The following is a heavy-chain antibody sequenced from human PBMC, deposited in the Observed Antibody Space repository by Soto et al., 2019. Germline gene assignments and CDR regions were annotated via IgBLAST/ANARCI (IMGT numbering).Heavy chain of an antibody. CDR2: IIPIFGTA. CDR1: GGTFSSYA. D-gene: IGHD6-13*01. V-gene: IGHV1-69*01. J-gene: IGHJ4*02. CDR3: AREGEDPRIAAAFDY. Sequence: QVQLVQSGAEVKKPGSSVKVSCKASGGTFSSYAISWVRQAPGQGLEWMGGIIPIFGTANYAQKFQGRLTITADESTSTAYMELSRLRSEDTAVYYWAREGEDPRIAAAFDYWGQGTLVTVSS.